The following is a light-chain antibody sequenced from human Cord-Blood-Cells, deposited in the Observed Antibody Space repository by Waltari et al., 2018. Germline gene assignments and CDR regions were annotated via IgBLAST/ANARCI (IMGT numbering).Light chain of an antibody. CDR1: QSISSY. J-gene: IGKJ4*01. CDR2: AAS. CDR3: QQRST. V-gene: IGKV1-39*01. Sequence: DIQMTQSPSSLSASVGDRVTITCRASQSISSYLNWYQQKPGKAPKLLIYAASSLQSGVPSRFSGSGSGTDFILTISSLQPEDFATYYCQQRSTFGGGTKVEIK.